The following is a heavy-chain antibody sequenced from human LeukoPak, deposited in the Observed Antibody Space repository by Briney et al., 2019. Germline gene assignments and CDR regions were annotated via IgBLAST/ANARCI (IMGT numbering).Heavy chain of an antibody. V-gene: IGHV3-30*02. CDR3: ASTSSLGATRYFDY. CDR1: GFTFSSYG. Sequence: GGSLRLSCAASGFTFSSYGMHWVRQAPGKGLEWVAFIRYDGSNKYYADSVKGRFTISRDNSKNTLYLQMNSLRAEDTAVYYCASTSSLGATRYFDYWGQGTLVTVSS. D-gene: IGHD1-26*01. J-gene: IGHJ4*02. CDR2: IRYDGSNK.